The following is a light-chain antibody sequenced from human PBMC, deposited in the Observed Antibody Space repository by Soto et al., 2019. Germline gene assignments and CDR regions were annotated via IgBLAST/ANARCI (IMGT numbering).Light chain of an antibody. J-gene: IGKJ4*01. CDR3: QQYKTSLLT. CDR1: QSIDSW. CDR2: DAS. Sequence: DVQMTQSPYTLSAAVGDRVTITCRASQSIDSWLAWYQQKPGKAPKLLMYDASSLESGVSSRFSGSGSGTGFTLIISSLQPDDFATYYCQQYKTSLLTFGGGTNV. V-gene: IGKV1-5*01.